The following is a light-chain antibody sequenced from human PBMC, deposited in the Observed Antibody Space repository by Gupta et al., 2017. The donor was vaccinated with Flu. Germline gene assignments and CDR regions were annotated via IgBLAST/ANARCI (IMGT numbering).Light chain of an antibody. CDR2: RDS. CDR3: QVWDSSLYV. J-gene: IGLJ1*01. Sequence: TCGGNNIGSKNVHWYQQKPGQAPVLVIYRDSNRPSGIPERFSGSNSGNTATLTISRAQAGDEADYYCQVWDSSLYVFGTGTKVTVL. V-gene: IGLV3-9*01. CDR1: NIGSKN.